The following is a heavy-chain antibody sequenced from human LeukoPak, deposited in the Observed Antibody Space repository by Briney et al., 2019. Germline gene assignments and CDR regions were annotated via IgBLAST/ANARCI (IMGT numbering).Heavy chain of an antibody. CDR2: ISAYNGNT. CDR1: GYTFTGYY. D-gene: IGHD3-10*01. V-gene: IGHV1-18*04. CDR3: ARWREGHVGSGSYYAYYYYYYMDV. Sequence: ASVKVSCKASGYTFTGYYMHWVRQAPGQGLEWMGWISAYNGNTNYAQKLQGRVTMTTDTSTSTAYMELRSLRSDDTAVYYCARWREGHVGSGSYYAYYYYYYMDVWGKGTTVTISS. J-gene: IGHJ6*03.